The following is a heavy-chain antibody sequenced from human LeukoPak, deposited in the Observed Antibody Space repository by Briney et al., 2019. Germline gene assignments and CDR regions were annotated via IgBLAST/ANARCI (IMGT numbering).Heavy chain of an antibody. CDR3: ASPNSMAGTHYFHY. J-gene: IGHJ4*02. CDR2: ISYDGTDK. D-gene: IGHD6-19*01. CDR1: GFTFTTYR. V-gene: IGHV3-30*04. Sequence: PGGSLGLSCAVSGFTFTTYRMHWVRQPPGKGLEWLAVISYDGTDKYYADSVKGRFTISRDNSKSTLYLQMDSLRAEDTAVYYCASPNSMAGTHYFHYWGQGTLVTVSS.